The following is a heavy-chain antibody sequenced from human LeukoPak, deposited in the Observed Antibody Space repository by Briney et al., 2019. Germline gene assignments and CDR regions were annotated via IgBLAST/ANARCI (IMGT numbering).Heavy chain of an antibody. V-gene: IGHV4-31*03. CDR3: ARVPLYYDSSGYLFDY. CDR1: GVSVSSGSYY. J-gene: IGHJ4*02. D-gene: IGHD3-22*01. CDR2: IYYSGST. Sequence: SETLSLTCTVSGVSVSSGSYYWSWIRQPPGKGLEWIGYIYYSGSTYYNPSLKSRVTISVDTSKNQFSLKLSSVTAADTAVYYCARVPLYYDSSGYLFDYWGQGTLVTVSS.